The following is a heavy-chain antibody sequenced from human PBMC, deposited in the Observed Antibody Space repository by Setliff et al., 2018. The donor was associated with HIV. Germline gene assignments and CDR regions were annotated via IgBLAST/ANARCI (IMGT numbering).Heavy chain of an antibody. CDR3: AYYSLGSFYLGYYYYHGMDV. CDR2: INSDGSTS. CDR1: GFTFSNYW. V-gene: IGHV3-74*03. J-gene: IGHJ6*02. Sequence: GGSLRLSCAASGFTFSNYWMHWVRQAPGKGLEWVSRINSDGSTSEHADAVKGRLTISRDNAKNSLYLQMIGLRAEDTAVYYCAYYSLGSFYLGYYYYHGMDVWGLGTTVTVSS. D-gene: IGHD3-10*01.